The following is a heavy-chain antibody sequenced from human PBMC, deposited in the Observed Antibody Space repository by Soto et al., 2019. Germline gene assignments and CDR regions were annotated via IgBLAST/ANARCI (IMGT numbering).Heavy chain of an antibody. Sequence: SETLSLTCAVSGDSVISNWYWGWVRQSPGKGLEWIADMFHSGSTNYSPSLESRVTLSVDKSKNQFSLKMSSVTAADTAVYYCAREVEVSYSIVTGYYSRGLDVWGQGTTVTVSS. D-gene: IGHD3-9*01. J-gene: IGHJ6*02. CDR3: AREVEVSYSIVTGYYSRGLDV. CDR2: MFHSGST. CDR1: GDSVISNWY. V-gene: IGHV4-4*02.